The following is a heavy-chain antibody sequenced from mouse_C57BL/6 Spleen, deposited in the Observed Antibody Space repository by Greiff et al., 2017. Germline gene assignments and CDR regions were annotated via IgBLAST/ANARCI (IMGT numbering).Heavy chain of an antibody. CDR3: ARWGKSFYSNFFDY. Sequence: VQLQQPGAELVMPGASVKLSCKASGYTFTSYWMHWVKQRPGQGLEWIGEIDPSDSYTNYNQKFKGKSTLTVDKSSSTAYMQLSSLTSEDSAVYYCARWGKSFYSNFFDYWGQGTTLTVSS. J-gene: IGHJ2*01. CDR1: GYTFTSYW. V-gene: IGHV1-69*01. CDR2: IDPSDSYT. D-gene: IGHD2-5*01.